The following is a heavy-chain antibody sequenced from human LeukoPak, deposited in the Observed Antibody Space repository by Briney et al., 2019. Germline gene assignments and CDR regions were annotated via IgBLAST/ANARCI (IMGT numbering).Heavy chain of an antibody. D-gene: IGHD1-26*01. J-gene: IGHJ3*02. CDR1: GFTFSSYS. CDR3: ARERVEEWEPWAFDI. V-gene: IGHV3-48*04. CDR2: ISSSSSTI. Sequence: GGSLRLSCAASGFTFSSYSMNWVRQAPGKGLEWVSYISSSSSTIYYADSVKGRFTISRDNAKNSLYLQMNSLRAEDTAVYYCARERVEEWEPWAFDIWGQGTMVTVSS.